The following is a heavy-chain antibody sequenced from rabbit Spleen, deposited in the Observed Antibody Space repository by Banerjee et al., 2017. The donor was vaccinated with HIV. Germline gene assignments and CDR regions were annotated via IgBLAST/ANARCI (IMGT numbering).Heavy chain of an antibody. J-gene: IGHJ6*01. D-gene: IGHD1-1*01. CDR3: ARDTSSSFSNYGMDL. V-gene: IGHV1S45*01. Sequence: QEQLVESGGGLVKPEGSLTLTCKASGFSFSDRDVMCWVRQAPGKGLEWIGCINTATGKAVYANWAKGRFTISSTSSTTVPLQMTSLTAADTATYFCARDTSSSFSNYGMDLWGPGTLVTVS. CDR1: GFSFSDRDV. CDR2: INTATGKA.